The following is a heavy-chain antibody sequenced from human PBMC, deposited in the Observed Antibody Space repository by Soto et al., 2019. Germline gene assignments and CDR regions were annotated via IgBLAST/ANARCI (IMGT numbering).Heavy chain of an antibody. D-gene: IGHD6-6*01. CDR3: AREHSSSFYWFDP. Sequence: SVKVSCKASGGTFSSYAISWVRQAPGQGLEWMGGIIPIFGTANYAQKFQGRVTITADKSTSTAYMELSSLRSEDTAVYYCAREHSSSFYWFDPWGQGTLVTVSS. CDR1: GGTFSSYA. J-gene: IGHJ5*02. CDR2: IIPIFGTA. V-gene: IGHV1-69*06.